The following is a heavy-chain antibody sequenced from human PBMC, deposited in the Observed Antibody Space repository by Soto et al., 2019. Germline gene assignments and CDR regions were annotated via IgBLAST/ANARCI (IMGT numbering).Heavy chain of an antibody. V-gene: IGHV3-48*03. J-gene: IGHJ6*02. CDR2: IIVSGTMR. CDR3: ATAGLTGTV. D-gene: IGHD3-9*01. CDR1: GFTFSSYE. Sequence: QLVESGGGSVQPGRSLRLSCAPSGFTFSSYEMNWVRQAPGKGLEWVSYIIVSGTMRFYADAVKGRFTISRDNTKKILYLQMNSLSAEDTALYYCATAGLTGTVWGQGTTVPVAS.